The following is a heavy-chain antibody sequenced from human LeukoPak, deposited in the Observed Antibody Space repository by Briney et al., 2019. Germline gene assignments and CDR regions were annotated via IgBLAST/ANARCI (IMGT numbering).Heavy chain of an antibody. CDR2: ISSSSSYI. V-gene: IGHV3-21*01. CDR1: GFTFSSYA. J-gene: IGHJ4*02. D-gene: IGHD3-22*01. Sequence: GGSLRLSCAASGFTFSSYAMHWVRQAPGKGLEWVSFISSSSSYIYYADSVKGRFTISRDNAKNSLYLQMNSLRAEDTAVYYCARSSHYYDSSGSYYVLDYWGQGTLVTVSS. CDR3: ARSSHYYDSSGSYYVLDY.